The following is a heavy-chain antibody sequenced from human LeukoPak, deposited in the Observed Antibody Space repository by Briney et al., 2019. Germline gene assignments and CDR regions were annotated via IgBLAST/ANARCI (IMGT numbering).Heavy chain of an antibody. CDR1: GFTFSSYS. Sequence: GGSLRLSCAASGFTFSSYSMNWVRQVPGKGLEWVSGINWNGDSIGYAEPVRGRFTLSRDNAKNSLYLQMHPLRNEDPAMYHCARVPYFAILPGYYVGSFDLWGQGKMVPVSS. V-gene: IGHV3-20*01. CDR3: ARVPYFAILPGYYVGSFDL. J-gene: IGHJ3*01. CDR2: INWNGDSI. D-gene: IGHD3-9*01.